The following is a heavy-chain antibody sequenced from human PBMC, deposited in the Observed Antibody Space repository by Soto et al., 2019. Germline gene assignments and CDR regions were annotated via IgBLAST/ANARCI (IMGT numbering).Heavy chain of an antibody. CDR3: ARGGYSGYDWADY. V-gene: IGHV3-11*06. J-gene: IGHJ4*02. D-gene: IGHD5-12*01. Sequence: PGGSLRLSCAASGFTFSDYYMSWIRQAPGKGPEWVSYISSSSYTNYADSVKGRFTISRDNAKNSLYLQMNSLRAEDTAVYYCARGGYSGYDWADYWGQGTLVTVSS. CDR1: GFTFSDYY. CDR2: ISSSSYT.